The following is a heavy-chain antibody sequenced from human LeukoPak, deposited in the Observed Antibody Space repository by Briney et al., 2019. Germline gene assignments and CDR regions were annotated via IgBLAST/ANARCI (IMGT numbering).Heavy chain of an antibody. D-gene: IGHD3-10*01. Sequence: ASVKVSCKASGYTFTGYYIHWVRQAPGQGLEWMGWTNPNSGATNYAQKFQGRVTMTRDTSIRTAYMELSRLRSDDTAMYYCARYYIEGRCFDYWGQGTLVTVSS. CDR1: GYTFTGYY. J-gene: IGHJ4*02. CDR3: ARYYIEGRCFDY. V-gene: IGHV1-2*02. CDR2: TNPNSGAT.